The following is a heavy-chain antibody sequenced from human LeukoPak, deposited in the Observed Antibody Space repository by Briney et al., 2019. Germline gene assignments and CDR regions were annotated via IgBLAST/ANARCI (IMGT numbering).Heavy chain of an antibody. V-gene: IGHV4-34*01. CDR1: GGSFSGYY. J-gene: IGHJ4*02. D-gene: IGHD3/OR15-3a*01. CDR2: INHSGST. CDR3: ARGRGWTPPWIDY. Sequence: PSETLSLTCAVYGGSFSGYYWSWIRQPPGKGLEWIGEINHSGSTNYNPSLKSRVTISVDTSKNQFSLKLSSVTAADTAVYYCARGRGWTPPWIDYWVQGTLVTVSS.